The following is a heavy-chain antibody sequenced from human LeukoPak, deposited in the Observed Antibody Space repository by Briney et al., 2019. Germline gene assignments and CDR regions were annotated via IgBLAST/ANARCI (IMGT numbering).Heavy chain of an antibody. Sequence: PSETLSLTCTVSGGSISSGDYYWGWIRQPPGKGLEWIGYIYYSGSTNYNPSLKSRVTISVDTSKNQFSLKLSSVTAADTAVYYCARYGSGSYSFGMDVWGQGTTVTVSS. CDR2: IYYSGST. D-gene: IGHD3-10*01. CDR1: GGSISSGDYY. J-gene: IGHJ6*02. V-gene: IGHV4-61*05. CDR3: ARYGSGSYSFGMDV.